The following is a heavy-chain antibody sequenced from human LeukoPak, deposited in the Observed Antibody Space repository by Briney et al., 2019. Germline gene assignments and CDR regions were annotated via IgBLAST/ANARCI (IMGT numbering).Heavy chain of an antibody. V-gene: IGHV4-30-4*01. CDR3: ARAATDSSGYYYVKMGHNWFDP. J-gene: IGHJ5*02. CDR1: GGSISSGDYY. D-gene: IGHD3-22*01. Sequence: SQTLSLTCTVPGGSISSGDYYWSWIRQPPGEGLEWIGYIYYSGSTYYNPSLKSRVTISVDTSKNQFSLKLSSVTAADTAVYYCARAATDSSGYYYVKMGHNWFDPWGQGSLVTVSS. CDR2: IYYSGST.